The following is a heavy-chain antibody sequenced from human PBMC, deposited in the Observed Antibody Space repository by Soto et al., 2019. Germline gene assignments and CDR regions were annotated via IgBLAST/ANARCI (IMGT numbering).Heavy chain of an antibody. CDR1: GGSVRSGSFY. Sequence: SETLSLTCTVSGGSVRSGSFYWSWIRQPPGKGLEWIGYIYYSGRTSYNPSLKSRVTISVDTSRNQFSLTLSSVTAADTAVYYCARDSTAFLFDYWGQGALVTVSS. V-gene: IGHV4-61*01. CDR3: ARDSTAFLFDY. CDR2: IYYSGRT. D-gene: IGHD2-2*01. J-gene: IGHJ4*02.